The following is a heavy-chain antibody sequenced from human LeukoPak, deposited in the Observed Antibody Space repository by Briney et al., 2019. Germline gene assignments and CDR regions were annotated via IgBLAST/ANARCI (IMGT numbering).Heavy chain of an antibody. CDR2: INPNSGGT. CDR3: ARDFRDYFFYY. Sequence: GASVNLSCKASGYTFTDYYIHWLRQAPGHGLEWMGWINPNSGGTNYAQKFRGRVTMTRDTSISTAYMELSRLTSDDTAVYYCARDFRDYFFYYWGQGALVTVSS. V-gene: IGHV1-2*02. CDR1: GYTFTDYY. J-gene: IGHJ4*02.